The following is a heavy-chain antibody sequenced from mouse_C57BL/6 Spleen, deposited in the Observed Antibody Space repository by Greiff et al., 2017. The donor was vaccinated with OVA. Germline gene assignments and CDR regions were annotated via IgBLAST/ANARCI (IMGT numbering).Heavy chain of an antibody. CDR2: IWGVGST. J-gene: IGHJ4*01. CDR1: GFSLTSYG. CDR3: ARQLRLGYAMDY. V-gene: IGHV2-6*01. Sequence: QVQLQQSGPGLVAPSQSLSITCTVSGFSLTSYGVDWVRQSPGKGLEWLGVIWGVGSTNYNSALKSRLSISKDNSKSQVFLKMNSLQTDDTAMYYCARQLRLGYAMDYWGQGTSVTVSS. D-gene: IGHD3-2*02.